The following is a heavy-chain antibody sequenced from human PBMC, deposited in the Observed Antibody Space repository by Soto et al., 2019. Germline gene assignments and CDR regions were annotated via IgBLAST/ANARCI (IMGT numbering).Heavy chain of an antibody. J-gene: IGHJ4*02. D-gene: IGHD5-18*01. V-gene: IGHV4-30-4*01. CDR2: ISNSGST. CDR3: ATESGSTYGYFDY. Sequence: TDSRGSLTSYAVYWRWIRQSPGKGLEWIGYISNSGSTGYNPSLKTRLSMSVDRSKNQFTLRLTSVTAADTAVYFCATESGSTYGYFDYWGQGTQVTVSS. CDR1: RGSLTSYAVY.